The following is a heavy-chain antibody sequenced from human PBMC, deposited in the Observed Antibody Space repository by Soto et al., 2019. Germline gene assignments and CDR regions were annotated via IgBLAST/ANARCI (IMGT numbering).Heavy chain of an antibody. CDR3: ARSQGSSTSLEIYYYYYYGMDV. D-gene: IGHD2-2*01. CDR2: IIPIPGTA. V-gene: IGHV1-69*01. Sequence: QVQLVQSGAEVKKPGSSVKVSCKASGGTFGSYAISWVRQAPGQGLEWMGGIIPIPGTANYGQKFQGRVTIAADESTSTADMELSSLRSEDTAVYYCARSQGSSTSLEIYYYYYYGMDVWGQGTTVTVSS. CDR1: GGTFGSYA. J-gene: IGHJ6*02.